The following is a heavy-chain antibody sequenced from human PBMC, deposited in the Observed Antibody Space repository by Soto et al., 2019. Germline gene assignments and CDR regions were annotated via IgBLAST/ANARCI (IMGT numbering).Heavy chain of an antibody. J-gene: IGHJ5*02. Sequence: ASVKVSCKASGYTFTNFGISWVRQAPGQGLEWMGIINPSGGSTSYAQKFQGRVTMTRDTSTSTVYMELSSLRSEDTAVYCCARAMIVYHARWFDPWGQGTLVTVSS. CDR3: ARAMIVYHARWFDP. V-gene: IGHV1-46*03. D-gene: IGHD3-22*01. CDR2: INPSGGST. CDR1: GYTFTNFG.